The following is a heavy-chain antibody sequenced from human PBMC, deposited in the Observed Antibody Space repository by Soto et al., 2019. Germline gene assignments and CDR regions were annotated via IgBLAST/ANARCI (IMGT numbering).Heavy chain of an antibody. Sequence: SETRCVTWSGSGGSTSSCYYFWSWIRQPPGKGLEWIGYIYYSGSTYYNPSLKSRVTISVGTSKNQFSLKLSSVTAADKAVYYCDCFVCFGELFTSSGQRSFVTVSS. CDR1: GGSTSSCYYF. V-gene: IGHV4-30-4*01. CDR3: DCFVCFGELFTS. D-gene: IGHD3-10*01. CDR2: IYYSGST. J-gene: IGHJ5*02.